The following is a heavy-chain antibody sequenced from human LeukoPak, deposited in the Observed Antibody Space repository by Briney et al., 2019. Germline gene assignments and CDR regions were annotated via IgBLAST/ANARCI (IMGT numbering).Heavy chain of an antibody. CDR1: GFTFSSYA. V-gene: IGHV3-23*01. J-gene: IGHJ6*02. CDR3: AKEDSGTYPPVYYYYGMDV. D-gene: IGHD1-26*01. CDR2: ISGSGGST. Sequence: PGGSLRLSCAASGFTFSSYAMSWVRQAPGKGLEWVSGISGSGGSTYYADSVKGRLTISGDNSKITLYLQMNSLTVEDTAVYYCAKEDSGTYPPVYYYYGMDVWGQGTTVTVSS.